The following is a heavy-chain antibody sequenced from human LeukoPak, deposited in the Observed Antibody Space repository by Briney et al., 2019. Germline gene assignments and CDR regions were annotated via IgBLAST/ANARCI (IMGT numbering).Heavy chain of an antibody. J-gene: IGHJ4*02. D-gene: IGHD5-12*01. CDR3: VRLVGGDIDY. Sequence: NTSETLSLTCAVYGGSFSGYYWSWIRQPPGKGLEWIGEINHSGSTNYNPSLKSRVTISVDTSKNQFSLKLSSVTAADTAVYYCVRLVGGDIDYWGQGTLVTVSS. CDR2: INHSGST. V-gene: IGHV4-34*01. CDR1: GGSFSGYY.